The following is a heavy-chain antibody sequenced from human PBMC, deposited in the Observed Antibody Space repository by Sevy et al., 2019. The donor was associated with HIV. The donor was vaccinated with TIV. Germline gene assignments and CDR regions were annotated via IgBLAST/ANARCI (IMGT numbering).Heavy chain of an antibody. CDR3: AREPSMGDYDSSGYHALYYFDY. Sequence: ASVKVSCKASGGTFSSYAISWVRQAPGQVLEWMGGIIPIFGTANYAQKFQGRVTITADESTSTAYMELGSLRSEDTAVYYCAREPSMGDYDSSGYHALYYFDYWGQGTLVTVSS. CDR2: IIPIFGTA. V-gene: IGHV1-69*13. D-gene: IGHD3-22*01. J-gene: IGHJ4*02. CDR1: GGTFSSYA.